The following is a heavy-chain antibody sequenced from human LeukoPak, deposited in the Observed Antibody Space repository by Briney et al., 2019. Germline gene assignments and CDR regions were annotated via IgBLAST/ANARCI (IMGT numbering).Heavy chain of an antibody. CDR1: GFTFSSYW. V-gene: IGHV3-74*01. CDR3: VLLWGSSGWFDAFDV. D-gene: IGHD6-19*01. J-gene: IGHJ3*01. Sequence: GGSLRLSCAASGFTFSSYWMHWVRQAPGKGLVWVSRINSDGSSTSYADSVKGRFTISRDNAKNTLYLQVNSLRAEDTAVYYCVLLWGSSGWFDAFDVWGQGTMVTVSS. CDR2: INSDGSST.